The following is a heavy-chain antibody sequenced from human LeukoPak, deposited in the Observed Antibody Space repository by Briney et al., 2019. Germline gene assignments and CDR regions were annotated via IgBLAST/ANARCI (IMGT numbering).Heavy chain of an antibody. V-gene: IGHV1-69*13. CDR3: ARDRRVSRGYSYGPNWGYFDY. Sequence: VASVKVSCKASGGTLSSYAISWVRQAPGQGLEWMGGIIPIFGTANYAQKFQGRVTITADESTSTAYMELSSLRSEDTAVYYCARDRRVSRGYSYGPNWGYFDYWGQGTLVTVSS. CDR2: IIPIFGTA. CDR1: GGTLSSYA. J-gene: IGHJ4*02. D-gene: IGHD5-18*01.